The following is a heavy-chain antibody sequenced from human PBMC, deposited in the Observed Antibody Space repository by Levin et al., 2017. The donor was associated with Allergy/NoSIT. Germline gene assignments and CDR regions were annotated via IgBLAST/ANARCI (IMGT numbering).Heavy chain of an antibody. CDR1: GFTFSSYG. CDR3: VKEVNYFDNIGG. CDR2: ISYDGSNE. V-gene: IGHV3-30*18. Sequence: GESLKISCAASGFTFSSYGMHWVRQAPGKGLEWVTMISYDGSNEYYADSVKGRFTISRDNSKKTLYLQMSSLRAEDTAVYYCVKEVNYFDNIGGWGQGALVTVSS. D-gene: IGHD3-22*01. J-gene: IGHJ4*02.